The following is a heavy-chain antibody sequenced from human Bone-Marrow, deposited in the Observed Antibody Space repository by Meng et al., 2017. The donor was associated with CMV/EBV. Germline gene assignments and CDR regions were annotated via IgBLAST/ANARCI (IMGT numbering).Heavy chain of an antibody. CDR1: GGSFSDFY. D-gene: IGHD7-27*01. V-gene: IGHV4-34*01. Sequence: LTCAVAGGSFSDFYWSWIRQPPGKGLDWIGEISHSGSANYKSSLRSRVTISIDTSNNQFSLKLSSVTAADTAVYYCARVTNWGYFDLWGRGTLVTVSS. CDR2: ISHSGSA. J-gene: IGHJ2*01. CDR3: ARVTNWGYFDL.